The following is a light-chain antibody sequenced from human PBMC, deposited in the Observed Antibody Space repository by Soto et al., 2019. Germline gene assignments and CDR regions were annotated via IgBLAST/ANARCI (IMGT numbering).Light chain of an antibody. J-gene: IGKJ1*01. Sequence: EMVLTQCPGILSLSPGERATLPCSASQSVSNDFLAWYQQKPGQAPRLLIYGVSSRATDVQDRLSVSGSGTDFTLAIRRLEPEDFAVYYCQQYTDSRTFGQGTKVDI. CDR3: QQYTDSRT. V-gene: IGKV3-20*01. CDR1: QSVSNDF. CDR2: GVS.